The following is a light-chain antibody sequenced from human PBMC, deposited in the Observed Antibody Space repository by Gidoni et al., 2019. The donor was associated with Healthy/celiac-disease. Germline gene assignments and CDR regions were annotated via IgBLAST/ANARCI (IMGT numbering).Light chain of an antibody. CDR3: QQYGSSPWT. CDR1: QSISNSY. J-gene: IGKJ1*01. CDR2: GAS. Sequence: ELVLTQSPGTLSLSPGERATLPCSASQSISNSYLAWYQQKPGQAPRPLIYGASGRATGVPDRFSGSGSGTDFTLTISRLEPEDFAVYYCQQYGSSPWTFXQXTKVEIK. V-gene: IGKV3-20*01.